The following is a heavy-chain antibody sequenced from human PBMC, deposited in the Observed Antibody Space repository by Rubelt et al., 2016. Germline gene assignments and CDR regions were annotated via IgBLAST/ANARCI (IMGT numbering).Heavy chain of an antibody. J-gene: IGHJ4*02. CDR2: IYWDDDK. Sequence: QITLKESGPTLVKPTQTLTLTRTFSGFSLSTSGVGVGWIRQPPGKALEWLALIYWDDDKRYSPSLKNRLTITKDPSKNLVVLTMTNMDPVDTGTYYCAHSGGYQLIDYWGQGTLVTVSS. D-gene: IGHD2-2*01. CDR3: AHSGGYQLIDY. V-gene: IGHV2-5*02. CDR1: GFSLSTSGVG.